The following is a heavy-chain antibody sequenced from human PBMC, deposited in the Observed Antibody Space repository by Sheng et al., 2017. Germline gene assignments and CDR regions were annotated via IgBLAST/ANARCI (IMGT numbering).Heavy chain of an antibody. CDR3: TTGYSSSWYSHVDY. J-gene: IGHJ4*02. CDR2: IKSKTDGGTT. CDR1: GFTFSNAW. D-gene: IGHD6-13*01. V-gene: IGHV3-15*01. Sequence: EVQLVESGGGLVKPGGSLRLSCAASGFTFSNAWMSWVRQAPGKGLEWVGRIKSKTDGGTTDYAAPVKGRFTISRDDSKNTLYLQMNSLKTEDTAVYYCTTGYSSSWYSHVDYWGQGTLVTVSS.